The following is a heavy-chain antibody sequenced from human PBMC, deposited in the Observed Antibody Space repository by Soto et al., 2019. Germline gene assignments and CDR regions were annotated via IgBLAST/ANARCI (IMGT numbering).Heavy chain of an antibody. Sequence: QVQLQESGPGLVKPSQTLSLICTVSGGSISSGAYYWTWIRQHPGKGLEWIGYMYSSGSTYYNPALWSRITRSLDTSDNQFALRLASVTAADTAVYYCARGRYCSGGSCYAFAIWGQGTMVTVSS. CDR3: ARGRYCSGGSCYAFAI. CDR1: GGSISSGAYY. V-gene: IGHV4-31*03. CDR2: MYSSGST. D-gene: IGHD2-15*01. J-gene: IGHJ3*02.